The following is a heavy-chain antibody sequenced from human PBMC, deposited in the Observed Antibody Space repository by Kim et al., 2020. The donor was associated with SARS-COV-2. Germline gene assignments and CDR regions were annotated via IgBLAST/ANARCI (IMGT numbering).Heavy chain of an antibody. CDR3: AKVGWLQFFDY. J-gene: IGHJ4*02. CDR2: T. Sequence: TSSADPVQGRFTIARDKSKNTLYLQMNSLRAEDTAVYYCAKVGWLQFFDYWGQGTLVTVSS. D-gene: IGHD5-12*01. V-gene: IGHV3-23*01.